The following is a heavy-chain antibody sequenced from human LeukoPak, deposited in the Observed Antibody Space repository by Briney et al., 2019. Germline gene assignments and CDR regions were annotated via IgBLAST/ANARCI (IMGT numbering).Heavy chain of an antibody. CDR2: ISSSSSFI. V-gene: IGHV3-21*01. CDR3: AREERVNWFDP. Sequence: KPGGSLRLSCAASGFTFSSYSMNWVRQAPGKGLEWVSSISSSSSFIYYADSVKGRFTISRDNAKNSLYLQMNSLRAEDTAVYYCAREERVNWFDPWGQGTLVTVSS. CDR1: GFTFSSYS. J-gene: IGHJ5*02.